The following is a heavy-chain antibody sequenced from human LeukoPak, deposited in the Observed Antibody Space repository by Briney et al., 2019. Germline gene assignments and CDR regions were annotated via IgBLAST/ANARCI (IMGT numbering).Heavy chain of an antibody. CDR1: GFTFSSYG. V-gene: IGHV3-33*06. CDR3: AKEKSGSLAY. CDR2: IWYDGSKK. J-gene: IGHJ4*02. Sequence: SGGSLRLSCAASGFTFSSYGMHWVRQAPGKGLEWVAVIWYDGSKKYYADSVKGRFIISRDNSKNTLYLQMNSLRAEDTAVYYCAKEKSGSLAYWGQGTLVTVSS. D-gene: IGHD6-25*01.